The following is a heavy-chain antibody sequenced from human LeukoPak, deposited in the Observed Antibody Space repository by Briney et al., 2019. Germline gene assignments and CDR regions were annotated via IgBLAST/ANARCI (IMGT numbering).Heavy chain of an antibody. J-gene: IGHJ4*02. CDR1: GCTFTSYG. D-gene: IGHD2-15*01. CDR3: ARAPVDLDIVVVVAATPPHDY. V-gene: IGHV1-18*01. CDR2: ISAYNGNT. Sequence: ASVKVSCKASGCTFTSYGISWVRQAPGQGLEWMGWISAYNGNTNYAQKPQGRVTMTTDTSTSTAYMELRSLRSDDTAVYYCARAPVDLDIVVVVAATPPHDYWGQGTLVTVSS.